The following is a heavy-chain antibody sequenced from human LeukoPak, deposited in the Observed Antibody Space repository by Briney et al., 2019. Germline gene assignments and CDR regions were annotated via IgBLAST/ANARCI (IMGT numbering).Heavy chain of an antibody. Sequence: ASVKVSCKASGYSFTTFGISWVRQAPGQGLEWVGWVSPYTGNTNFAPKLQARVSMTTDTSTSTAYMEMRSLTSDDTATYYCARTGVLVVPDAPHYYHGLDVWGQGTTVTVS. D-gene: IGHD2-2*01. J-gene: IGHJ6*02. CDR3: ARTGVLVVPDAPHYYHGLDV. V-gene: IGHV1-18*01. CDR1: GYSFTTFG. CDR2: VSPYTGNT.